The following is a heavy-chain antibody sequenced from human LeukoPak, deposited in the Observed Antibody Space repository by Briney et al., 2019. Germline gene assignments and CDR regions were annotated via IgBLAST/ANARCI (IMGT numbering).Heavy chain of an antibody. CDR3: ARGHSGTLRSFDY. Sequence: SETLSLTCTVSGGSISSGSYYWSWIRQPAGKGLEWIGRIYTSGSTNYNPSLKSRVTMSVDTSKNQFSLKLSSVTAADTAVYYCARGHSGTLRSFDYWGQGTLVTVSS. CDR2: IYTSGST. V-gene: IGHV4-61*02. D-gene: IGHD5-12*01. CDR1: GGSISSGSYY. J-gene: IGHJ4*02.